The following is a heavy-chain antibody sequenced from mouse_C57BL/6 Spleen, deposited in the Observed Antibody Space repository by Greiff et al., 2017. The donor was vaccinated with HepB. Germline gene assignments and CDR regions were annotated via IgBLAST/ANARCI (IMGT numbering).Heavy chain of an antibody. V-gene: IGHV1-39*01. CDR3: APYYYGSSYWYFDV. D-gene: IGHD1-1*01. CDR2: INPNYGTT. J-gene: IGHJ1*03. CDR1: GYSFTDYN. Sequence: VQLQQSGPELVKPGASVKISCKASGYSFTDYNMNWVKQSNGKSLEWIGVINPNYGTTSYNQKFKGKATLTVDQSSSTAYMQLNSLTSEDSAVYYCAPYYYGSSYWYFDVWGTGTPVTVSS.